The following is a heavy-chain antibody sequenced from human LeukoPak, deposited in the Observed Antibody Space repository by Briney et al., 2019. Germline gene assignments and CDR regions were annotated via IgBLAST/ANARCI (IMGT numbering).Heavy chain of an antibody. V-gene: IGHV3-23*01. J-gene: IGHJ4*02. CDR2: ISNSGDST. Sequence: PGGSLRLSCAASGFTFSSYAMSWVRQAPGKGLEWVSAISNSGDSTYYADSVKGRFAVSRDNSRNTLYLQMNSLRTEDTAVYYCARGRSFGYYFFDYWGQGTLVTVSS. CDR1: GFTFSSYA. D-gene: IGHD3-22*01. CDR3: ARGRSFGYYFFDY.